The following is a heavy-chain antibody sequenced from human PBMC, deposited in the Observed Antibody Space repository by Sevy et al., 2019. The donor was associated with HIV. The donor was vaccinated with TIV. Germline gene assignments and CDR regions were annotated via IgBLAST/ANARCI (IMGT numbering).Heavy chain of an antibody. J-gene: IGHJ6*03. V-gene: IGHV3-49*03. CDR2: IRSKAYGGTA. CDR1: GFTFGDFA. Sequence: GGSLRLSCTTSGFTFGDFAMSWFRQAPGKGLEWVGFIRSKAYGGTAEYAASGKGRFTISRDDSKSITYLQMNSLKTEDTAVYYCTRGPRRSGYDPSFYYYMDVWGRGATVTVSS. D-gene: IGHD3-3*01. CDR3: TRGPRRSGYDPSFYYYMDV.